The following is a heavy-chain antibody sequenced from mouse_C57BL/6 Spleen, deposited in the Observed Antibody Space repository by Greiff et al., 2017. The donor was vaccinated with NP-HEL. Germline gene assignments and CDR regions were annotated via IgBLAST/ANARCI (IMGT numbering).Heavy chain of an antibody. J-gene: IGHJ4*01. V-gene: IGHV1-42*01. CDR2: INPSTGGT. Sequence: VQLQQSGPELVKPGASVKISCKASGYSFTGYYMNWVKQSPEKSLEWIGEINPSTGGTTYNQKFKAKATLTVDKSSSTAYMQLKSLTSEDSAVYYCARWGSNYPYPMDYWGQGTSVTVSS. D-gene: IGHD2-5*01. CDR1: GYSFTGYY. CDR3: ARWGSNYPYPMDY.